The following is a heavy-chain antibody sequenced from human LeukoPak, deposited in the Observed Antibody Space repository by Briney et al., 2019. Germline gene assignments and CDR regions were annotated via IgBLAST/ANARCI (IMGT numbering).Heavy chain of an antibody. Sequence: GGSLRLSCSASGFTVSSNYMSWVRQAPGKGLEWVSVIYSGGSTYYADSVKGRFTISRDNSKNTLYLQMNSLRVEDTAVYYCTRDLRGVIPFDYWGREPWSPSPQ. D-gene: IGHD3-10*01. CDR3: TRDLRGVIPFDY. V-gene: IGHV3-66*01. J-gene: IGHJ4*02. CDR2: IYSGGST. CDR1: GFTVSSNY.